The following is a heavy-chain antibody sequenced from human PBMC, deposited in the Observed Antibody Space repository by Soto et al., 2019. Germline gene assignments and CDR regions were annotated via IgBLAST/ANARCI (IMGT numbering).Heavy chain of an antibody. J-gene: IGHJ1*01. CDR3: AHTSYYGDSHFQH. D-gene: IGHD4-17*01. CDR2: IYWDNDK. Sequence: SGPTLVNPTETLTLTCTFSGFSLSSGVGVGWVRQPPGKALEWLAVIYWDNDKRSSPSLKSRLTITKDTSKNQVFLTMTNMDPVDTATYYCAHTSYYGDSHFQHWGQGTLVTVSS. CDR1: GFSLSSGVG. V-gene: IGHV2-5*02.